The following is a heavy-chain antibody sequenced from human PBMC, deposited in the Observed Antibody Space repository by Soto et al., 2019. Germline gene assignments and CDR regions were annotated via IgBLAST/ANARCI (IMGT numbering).Heavy chain of an antibody. V-gene: IGHV1-2*04. CDR3: ARDSGGSHYYYYYYGMDV. CDR1: GYTFTGYY. CDR2: INPNSGGT. D-gene: IGHD2-15*01. Sequence: ASVKVSCKASGYTFTGYYMHWVRQALGQGLEWMGWINPNSGGTNYAQKFQGWVTMTRDTSISTAYMELSRLRSDDTAVYYCARDSGGSHYYYYYYGMDVWGQGTTVTVSS. J-gene: IGHJ6*02.